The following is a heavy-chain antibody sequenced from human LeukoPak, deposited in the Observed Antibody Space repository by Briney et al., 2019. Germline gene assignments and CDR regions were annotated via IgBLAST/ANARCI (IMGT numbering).Heavy chain of an antibody. CDR1: GYTFTGYY. J-gene: IGHJ4*02. Sequence: ASVKVSCKASGYTFTGYYMHWVRQAPGQGLEWMGWINPNSGGTNYAQKFQGRVTMTRDTSISTAYMELSRLTSDDTAVYYCARKWIFSSGYYYFDYWGQGTLVTVSS. CDR3: ARKWIFSSGYYYFDY. D-gene: IGHD3-22*01. CDR2: INPNSGGT. V-gene: IGHV1-2*02.